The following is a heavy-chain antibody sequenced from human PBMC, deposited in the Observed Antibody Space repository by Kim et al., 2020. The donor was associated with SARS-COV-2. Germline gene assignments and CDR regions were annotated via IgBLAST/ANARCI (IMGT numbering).Heavy chain of an antibody. D-gene: IGHD1-26*01. CDR3: ARQRGDPTSGSYYPNWFDP. Sequence: SRVTISVDTSKNQFSLKLSSVTAADTAVYYCARQRGDPTSGSYYPNWFDPWGQGTLVTVSS. V-gene: IGHV4-39*01. J-gene: IGHJ5*02.